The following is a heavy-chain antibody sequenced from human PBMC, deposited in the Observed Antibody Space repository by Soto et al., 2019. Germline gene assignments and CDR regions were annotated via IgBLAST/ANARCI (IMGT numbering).Heavy chain of an antibody. V-gene: IGHV3-74*01. CDR1: GFTFSSYW. J-gene: IGHJ3*02. CDR3: ASLVVVAANDAFDI. D-gene: IGHD2-15*01. Sequence: GGSLRLSCAASGFTFSSYWMHWVRQAPGKGLVWVSRINSDGSSTSYADSVKGRFTISRDNAKNTLYLQMNSLRAEDTAVYYCASLVVVAANDAFDIWGQGTMVTVSS. CDR2: INSDGSST.